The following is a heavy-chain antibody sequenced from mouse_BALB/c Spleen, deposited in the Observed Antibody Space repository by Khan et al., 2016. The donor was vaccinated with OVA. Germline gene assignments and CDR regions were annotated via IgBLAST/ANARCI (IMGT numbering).Heavy chain of an antibody. CDR2: INPGSGGT. CDR1: GYAFTNYL. D-gene: IGHD3-2*02. V-gene: IGHV1-54*01. J-gene: IGHJ3*01. Sequence: QVQLQQSGAELVRPGTSVKVSCKASGYAFTNYLIEWVQQRPGQGLEWIGVINPGSGGTNYNEKFKDKATLTAEKSSSTAYMQLSSLTSDDSAVYFCSRSGYGFGAYWGPGTLVTVSA. CDR3: SRSGYGFGAY.